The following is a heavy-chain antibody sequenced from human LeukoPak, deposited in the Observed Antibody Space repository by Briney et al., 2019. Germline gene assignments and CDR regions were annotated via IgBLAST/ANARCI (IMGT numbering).Heavy chain of an antibody. Sequence: GGSLRLSCAASGFTFSSYGMHWVRKAPGKGMEWVAVIWYDGSNKYYADSVKGRFTISRDNSKNTLYLQMNSLRAEDTAVYYCAKASSSYDAFDIWGQGTMVTVSS. D-gene: IGHD6-6*01. CDR1: GFTFSSYG. J-gene: IGHJ3*02. V-gene: IGHV3-33*06. CDR2: IWYDGSNK. CDR3: AKASSSYDAFDI.